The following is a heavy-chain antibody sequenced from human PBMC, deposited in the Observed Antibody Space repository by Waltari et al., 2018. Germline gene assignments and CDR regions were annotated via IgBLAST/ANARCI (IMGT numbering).Heavy chain of an antibody. J-gene: IGHJ3*02. CDR3: ARRYCADSFDI. CDR2: IYPGHSDT. V-gene: IGHV5-51*01. Sequence: EVQLVQSGAEVKKPGESLKISCKGSGYSFTSYWIGWVRQRPGQGLEWMGLIYPGHSDTRYSPAFQGQVTLSAYKSLSTAYLQWSNLKASDTARYYCARRYCADSFDIWGQGTMVTVSS. CDR1: GYSFTSYW. D-gene: IGHD1-26*01.